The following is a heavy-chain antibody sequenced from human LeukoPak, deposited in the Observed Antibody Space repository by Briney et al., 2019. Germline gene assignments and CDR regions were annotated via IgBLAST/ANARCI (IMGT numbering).Heavy chain of an antibody. V-gene: IGHV5-51*01. Sequence: GESLKISCKGSGYSFTSYWIGWVRQMPGKGLEWMGIIYPGDSDTRYSPSFQGQVTISADKSISTAYLQWSSLKASDTAMYYCARTGGLAAAGPSYWYFDLWGRGTLVTVSS. D-gene: IGHD6-13*01. CDR3: ARTGGLAAAGPSYWYFDL. J-gene: IGHJ2*01. CDR2: IYPGDSDT. CDR1: GYSFTSYW.